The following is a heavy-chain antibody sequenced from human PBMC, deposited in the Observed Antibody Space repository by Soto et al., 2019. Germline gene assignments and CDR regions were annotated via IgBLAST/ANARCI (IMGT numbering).Heavy chain of an antibody. V-gene: IGHV3-48*02. CDR1: GFTFSSYS. CDR3: ARGEGDYVWGSYRTYHWFDP. Sequence: EVQLVESGGGLVQPGGSLRLSCAASGFTFSSYSMNWVRQAPGKGLEWVSYISSSSSTIYYADSVKGRFTISRDNAKNSXYXXMNSLRDEDTAVYYCARGEGDYVWGSYRTYHWFDPWGQGTLVTVSS. J-gene: IGHJ5*02. D-gene: IGHD3-16*02. CDR2: ISSSSSTI.